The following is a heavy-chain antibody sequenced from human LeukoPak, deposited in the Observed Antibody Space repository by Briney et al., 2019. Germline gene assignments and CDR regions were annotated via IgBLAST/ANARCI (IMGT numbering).Heavy chain of an antibody. CDR1: GFTFSSYS. CDR2: ISSSSSTI. Sequence: GGSLRLSCAASGFTFSSYSMNWVRQAPGKGLEWVSYISSSSSTIYYAVSVKGRFTISRDNAKNSLYLQMNSLRAEDTAVYYCARENSDGLLWFGESSYGMDVWGQGTTVTVSS. V-gene: IGHV3-48*01. D-gene: IGHD3-10*01. CDR3: ARENSDGLLWFGESSYGMDV. J-gene: IGHJ6*02.